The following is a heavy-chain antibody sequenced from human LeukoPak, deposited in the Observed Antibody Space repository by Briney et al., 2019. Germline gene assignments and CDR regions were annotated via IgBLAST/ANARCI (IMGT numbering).Heavy chain of an antibody. CDR2: IYYSGST. D-gene: IGHD1-26*01. CDR1: GGSISSYY. CDR3: ARVGRIVGAPFDY. Sequence: SETLSLTCTVSGGSISSYYWSWIRQPPGKGLEWIGYIYYSGSTNYNPSLKSRVTISVDTSKNQFSLKLSSVTAADTAVYYCARVGRIVGAPFDYWGQGTLVTVSS. J-gene: IGHJ4*02. V-gene: IGHV4-59*01.